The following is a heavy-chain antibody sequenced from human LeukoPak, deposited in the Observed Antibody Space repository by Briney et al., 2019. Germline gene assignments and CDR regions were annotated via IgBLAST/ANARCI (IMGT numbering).Heavy chain of an antibody. CDR2: VRLDGKT. CDR3: ARRESIYDGVGYYHRFDF. Sequence: PSETLSLTCGVSGGSISSTNWWTWVRQPPGKGLEWIGEVRLDGKTNYNPSLESRVTMSVDLSENHMSLDLTSVTAADTAVYYCARRESIYDGVGYYHRFDFWGQGTPVTVSS. J-gene: IGHJ4*02. V-gene: IGHV4-4*02. CDR1: GGSISSTNW. D-gene: IGHD3-22*01.